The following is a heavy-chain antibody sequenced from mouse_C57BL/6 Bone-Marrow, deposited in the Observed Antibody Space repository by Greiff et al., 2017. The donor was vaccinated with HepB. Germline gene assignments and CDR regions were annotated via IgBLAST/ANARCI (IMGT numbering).Heavy chain of an antibody. CDR1: GFTFSSYA. J-gene: IGHJ4*01. V-gene: IGHV5-4*01. Sequence: EVKLVESGGGLVKPGGSLKLSCAASGFTFSSYAMSWVRQTPEKRLAWVATISDGGSYTYYPDNVKGRFTISRDNAKNNLYLQMSHLKSEDTAMYYCAREGNYYGSSSFYYAMDYWGQGTSVTVSS. CDR3: AREGNYYGSSSFYYAMDY. D-gene: IGHD1-1*01. CDR2: ISDGGSYT.